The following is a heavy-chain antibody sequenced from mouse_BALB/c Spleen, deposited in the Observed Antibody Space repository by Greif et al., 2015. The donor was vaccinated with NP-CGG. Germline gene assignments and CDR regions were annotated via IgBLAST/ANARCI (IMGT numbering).Heavy chain of an antibody. CDR1: GYPFTSYV. D-gene: IGHD1-1*02. CDR3: ARRVGYYAMDY. J-gene: IGHJ4*01. V-gene: IGHV1-14*01. CDR2: INPYNDGT. Sequence: VQLQQSGPELVKPGASVKMSCKASGYPFTSYVMHWVKQKPGQGLEWIGYINPYNDGTKYNEKFKGKATLTSDKSSSTAYMELSRLTSEDSAVYYCARRVGYYAMDYWGQGTSVTVSS.